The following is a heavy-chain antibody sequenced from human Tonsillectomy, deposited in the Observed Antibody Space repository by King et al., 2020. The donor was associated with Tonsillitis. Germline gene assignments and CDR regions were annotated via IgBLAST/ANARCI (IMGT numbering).Heavy chain of an antibody. CDR3: AREDYDILTGYYINAFDI. CDR2: IYYSGST. D-gene: IGHD3-9*01. V-gene: IGHV4-30-4*01. J-gene: IGHJ3*02. CDR1: GGSISSGDYY. Sequence: QLQESGPGLVKPSQTLSLTCTVSGGSISSGDYYWSWIRQPPGKGLEWIGYIYYSGSTYYNPSLKSRVTISVDTSKNQFSLKLSSVTAADTAVYYWAREDYDILTGYYINAFDIWGQGTMVTVSS.